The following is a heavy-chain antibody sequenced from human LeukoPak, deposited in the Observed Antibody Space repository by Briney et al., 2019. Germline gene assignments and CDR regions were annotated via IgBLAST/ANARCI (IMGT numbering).Heavy chain of an antibody. Sequence: GASVTVSCTASGYTFTSYDINWVRQAPGQGLEWMGWMNPNSGNTGYAQKFQGRVTMTRNTSISTAYMELSSLRSEDTAVYYCAIQFGELLFGFFDYWGQGTLVTVSS. CDR2: MNPNSGNT. CDR1: GYTFTSYD. J-gene: IGHJ4*02. V-gene: IGHV1-8*01. CDR3: AIQFGELLFGFFDY. D-gene: IGHD3-10*01.